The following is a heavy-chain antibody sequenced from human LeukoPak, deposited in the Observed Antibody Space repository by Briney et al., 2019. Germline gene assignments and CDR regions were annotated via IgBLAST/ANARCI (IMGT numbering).Heavy chain of an antibody. CDR2: IYHSGST. D-gene: IGHD6-13*01. Sequence: SETLSLTCTVSGGSISSGGYYWSWIRQPPGKGLEWIGYIYHSGSTYYNPSLKSRVTISVDRSKNQFSLKLSSVTAADTAVYYCARDGVAAAGTGIDYWGQGTLVTVSS. V-gene: IGHV4-30-2*01. CDR1: GGSISSGGYY. CDR3: ARDGVAAAGTGIDY. J-gene: IGHJ4*02.